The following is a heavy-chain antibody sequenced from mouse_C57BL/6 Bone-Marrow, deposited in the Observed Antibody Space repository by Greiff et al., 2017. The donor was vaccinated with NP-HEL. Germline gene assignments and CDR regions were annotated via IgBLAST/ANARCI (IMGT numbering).Heavy chain of an antibody. CDR3: TTNGYDFDY. CDR2: IDPETGGT. D-gene: IGHD2-2*01. Sequence: VQLQESGAELVRPGASVTLSCKASGYTFTDYEMHWVKQTPVHGLEWIGAIDPETGGTAYNQKFKGKAILTADKSSSTAYMELRSLTSEDSAVYYCTTNGYDFDYWGQGTTLTVSS. CDR1: GYTFTDYE. J-gene: IGHJ2*01. V-gene: IGHV1-15*01.